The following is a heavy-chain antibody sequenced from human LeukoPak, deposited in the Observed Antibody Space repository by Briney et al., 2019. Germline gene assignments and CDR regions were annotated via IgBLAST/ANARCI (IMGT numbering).Heavy chain of an antibody. D-gene: IGHD3-10*01. V-gene: IGHV1-69*04. CDR2: IIPFLGIT. J-gene: IGHJ4*02. Sequence: SVKVSCKASGGTFSTYAISWVRQAPGQGLVWMGRIIPFLGITNYAQKFQGRVTITADKSTSTAYMELSRLRSDDTAVYYCARGLHYYGSGSYGFDYWGQGTLVTVSS. CDR1: GGTFSTYA. CDR3: ARGLHYYGSGSYGFDY.